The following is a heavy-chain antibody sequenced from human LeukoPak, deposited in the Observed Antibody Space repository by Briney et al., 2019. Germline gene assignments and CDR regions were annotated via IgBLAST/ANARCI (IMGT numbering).Heavy chain of an antibody. V-gene: IGHV4-59*01. CDR1: GGSISSYY. D-gene: IGHD6-6*01. J-gene: IGHJ4*02. Sequence: SETLSLTCTVSGGSISSYYWSWIRQPPGKGLEWIGYIYYSGSTNYNPSLKSRVTISVDTSKNQFSLKLSSVTAADTAVYYCARDGGAALAIFDYWGQGTLVTVSS. CDR3: ARDGGAALAIFDY. CDR2: IYYSGST.